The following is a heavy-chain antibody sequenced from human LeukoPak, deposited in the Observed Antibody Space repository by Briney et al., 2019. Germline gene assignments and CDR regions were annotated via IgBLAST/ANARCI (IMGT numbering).Heavy chain of an antibody. V-gene: IGHV4-59*12. Sequence: PSETLSLTCTVSGGSISSYYWSWIRQPPGKGLEWIGYIYYSGSTNYNPSLKSRVTISVDTSKNQFSLQLNSVTPEDTAVYYCARVSGYRIDYWGQGTLVTVSS. CDR3: ARVSGYRIDY. D-gene: IGHD3-3*01. CDR2: IYYSGST. CDR1: GGSISSYY. J-gene: IGHJ4*02.